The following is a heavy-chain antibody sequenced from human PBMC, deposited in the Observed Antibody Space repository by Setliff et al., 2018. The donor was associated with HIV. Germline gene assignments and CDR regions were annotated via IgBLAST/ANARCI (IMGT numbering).Heavy chain of an antibody. Sequence: PSETLSLTCTLYGGSLTNYYWTWIRQSPEKGLEWIGEIVDSGSTNYSPSLKSRVTISPDTSKKQFSLRLNSVTAADTGVYYCARAPSCADSWCYMYYYYYYGMDVWGLGTTVTVSS. V-gene: IGHV4-34*12. J-gene: IGHJ6*02. CDR1: GGSLTNYY. CDR3: ARAPSCADSWCYMYYYYYYGMDV. CDR2: IVDSGST. D-gene: IGHD2-8*01.